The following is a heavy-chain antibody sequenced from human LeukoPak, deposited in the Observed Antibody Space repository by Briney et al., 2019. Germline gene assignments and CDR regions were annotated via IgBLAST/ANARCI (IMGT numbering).Heavy chain of an antibody. D-gene: IGHD6-6*01. J-gene: IGHJ5*02. CDR2: IIGSGGGT. V-gene: IGHV3-23*01. Sequence: GGPLRLSCAASGFTFSNYAMTWVRHAPGKGLEWVSAIIGSGGGTYYAHSMQGRFTISRDNSKNTLYLQMSSLRAEDTAVYYCAREGSSGGPYNRFDPWGQGTLVTVLS. CDR3: AREGSSGGPYNRFDP. CDR1: GFTFSNYA.